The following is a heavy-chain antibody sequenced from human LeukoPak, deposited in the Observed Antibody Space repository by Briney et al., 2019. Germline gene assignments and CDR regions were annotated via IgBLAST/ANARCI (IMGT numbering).Heavy chain of an antibody. CDR1: GYTFTSYG. V-gene: IGHV1-18*01. Sequence: ASVKVSCKASGYTFTSYGISWVRQAPGQGLEWMGWISAYNGNTNYAQKLQGRVTMTTDTSTSTAHMELRSLSSDDTAVYYFWASDGTSAVFDYGGKGPLVT. CDR3: WASDGTSAVFDY. D-gene: IGHD5-24*01. CDR2: ISAYNGNT. J-gene: IGHJ4*02.